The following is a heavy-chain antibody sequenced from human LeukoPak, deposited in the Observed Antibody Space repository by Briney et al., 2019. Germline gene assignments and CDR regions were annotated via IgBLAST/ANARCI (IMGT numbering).Heavy chain of an antibody. CDR2: IYYSGST. CDR1: GGSISSYY. V-gene: IGHV4-59*08. Sequence: PSETLSLTCTVSGGSISSYYWSWIRQPPGKGLEWIGYIYYSGSTNYNPSLKSRVTISVDTSKNQFSLKLSSVTAADTAVYYCARLHKLAYSYYYYGMDVWGQGTTVTVSS. J-gene: IGHJ6*02. CDR3: ARLHKLAYSYYYYGMDV. D-gene: IGHD1-1*01.